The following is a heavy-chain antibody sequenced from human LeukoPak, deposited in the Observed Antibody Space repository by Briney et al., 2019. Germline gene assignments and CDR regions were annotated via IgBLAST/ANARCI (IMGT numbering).Heavy chain of an antibody. J-gene: IGHJ4*02. Sequence: GGSLRLSCAASGFTFSSYSMNWVRQAPGKGLEWVSYISSSSSTIYYADSVKGRFTISRDNAKNSLYLQMNSLRAEDTAVYYCARGTNDYGTYWGQGTLVTVSS. CDR1: GFTFSSYS. CDR2: ISSSSSTI. CDR3: ARGTNDYGTY. V-gene: IGHV3-48*01. D-gene: IGHD4-17*01.